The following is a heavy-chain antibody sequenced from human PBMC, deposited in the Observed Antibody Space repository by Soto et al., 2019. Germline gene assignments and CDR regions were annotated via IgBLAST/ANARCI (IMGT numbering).Heavy chain of an antibody. CDR3: AGPNGSVNYDSGTVRKRAWYYGMDV. J-gene: IGHJ6*02. D-gene: IGHD3-10*01. CDR2: IISIFGTA. Sequence: SVKVSCKASGGTFSSYAISWVRQAPGQGLEWMGGIISIFGTANYAQKFQGRVTITADESTSTAYMELSSLRSEDTAVYYCAGPNGSVNYDSGTVRKRAWYYGMDVWGQGTTVTVSS. CDR1: GGTFSSYA. V-gene: IGHV1-69*13.